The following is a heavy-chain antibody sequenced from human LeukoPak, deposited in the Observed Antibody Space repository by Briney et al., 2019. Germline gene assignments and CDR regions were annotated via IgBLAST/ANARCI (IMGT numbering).Heavy chain of an antibody. V-gene: IGHV4-59*08. CDR3: ARHQYGSGSYYKWLHAFDI. J-gene: IGHJ3*02. CDR1: GGSTSSYY. CDR2: IYYSGST. D-gene: IGHD3-10*01. Sequence: PSETLSLTCTVSGGSTSSYYWSWIPQPPRKGLEWIGHIYYSGSTNYNPPPKSRATTPLHTSKSQYSLKLSSVTAADTAVYYCARHQYGSGSYYKWLHAFDIWGQGTMVTVSS.